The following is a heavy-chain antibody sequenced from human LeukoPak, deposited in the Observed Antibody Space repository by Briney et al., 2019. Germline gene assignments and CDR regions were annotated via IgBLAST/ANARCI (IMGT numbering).Heavy chain of an antibody. J-gene: IGHJ6*03. Sequence: GGSLRLSCAASGFTLSSYSMNWVRQAPGKGLEWVSSISSSSSYIYYADSVKGRFTISRDNAKNSLYLQMNSLRAEDTAVCYCAKDVTISGINFMDVWGKGITVTVSS. CDR2: ISSSSSYI. D-gene: IGHD3-3*01. V-gene: IGHV3-21*01. CDR3: AKDVTISGINFMDV. CDR1: GFTLSSYS.